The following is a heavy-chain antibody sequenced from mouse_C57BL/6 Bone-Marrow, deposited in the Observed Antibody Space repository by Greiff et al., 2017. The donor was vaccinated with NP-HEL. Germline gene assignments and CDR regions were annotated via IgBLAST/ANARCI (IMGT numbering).Heavy chain of an antibody. D-gene: IGHD2-2*01. CDR1: GYTFTSYW. Sequence: QVQLQQPGAELVKPGASVKMSCKASGYTFTSYWITWVKQRPGQGLEWIGDIYPGSGSTNYNEKFKSKATLTVDTSSSTAYMQLSSLTSEDSAVYYCARWDMGLPYFDYWGQGTTLTVSS. J-gene: IGHJ2*01. V-gene: IGHV1-55*01. CDR3: ARWDMGLPYFDY. CDR2: IYPGSGST.